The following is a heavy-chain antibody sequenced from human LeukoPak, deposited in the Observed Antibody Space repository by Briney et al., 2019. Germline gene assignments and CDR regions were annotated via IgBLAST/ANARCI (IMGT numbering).Heavy chain of an antibody. D-gene: IGHD2-2*01. Sequence: PSETLSLTCTVSGGSISSGGYYWSWIRQPPGKGLEWIGEINHSGSTNYNPSLKSRVTILVDTSKNQFSLRLSSVTAADTAVYYCARGAEVPAASYYFDSWGQGTLVTVSS. J-gene: IGHJ4*02. V-gene: IGHV4-39*07. CDR2: INHSGST. CDR1: GGSISSGGYY. CDR3: ARGAEVPAASYYFDS.